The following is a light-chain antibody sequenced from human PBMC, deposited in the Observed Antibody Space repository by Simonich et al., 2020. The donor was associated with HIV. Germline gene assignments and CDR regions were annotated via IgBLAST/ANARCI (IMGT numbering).Light chain of an antibody. J-gene: IGKJ4*01. CDR1: QSVLYSSNNKNY. V-gene: IGKV4-1*01. CDR3: QQYNNWPPLT. Sequence: DIVMTQSPDSLAVSLGERATINCKSSQSVLYSSNNKNYLVWYQQKPGQPPKLLIYWASNRESGVPDRFSGSGSGTDFTLTISSLQAEDVAVYYCQQYNNWPPLTFGGGTKVEIK. CDR2: WAS.